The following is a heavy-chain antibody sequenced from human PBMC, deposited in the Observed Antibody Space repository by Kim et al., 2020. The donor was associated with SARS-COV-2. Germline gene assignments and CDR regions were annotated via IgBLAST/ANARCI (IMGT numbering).Heavy chain of an antibody. CDR3: ARDGSGYEKDY. Sequence: GGSLRLSCAASGFTFSSYWMSWVRQAPGKGLEWVANIKQDGSEKYYVDSVKGRFTISRDNAKSSLYLQMNSLRAEGTAVYYCARDGSGYEKDYWGQGTLVTVSS. CDR2: IKQDGSEK. D-gene: IGHD5-12*01. J-gene: IGHJ4*02. V-gene: IGHV3-7*01. CDR1: GFTFSSYW.